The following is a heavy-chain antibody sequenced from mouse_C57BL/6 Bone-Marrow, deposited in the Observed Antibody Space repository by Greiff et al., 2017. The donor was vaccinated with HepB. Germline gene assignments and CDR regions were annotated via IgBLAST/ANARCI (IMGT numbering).Heavy chain of an antibody. CDR2: IHPNSGST. V-gene: IGHV1-64*01. CDR1: GYTFTSYW. CDR3: ARSGQRYFDY. D-gene: IGHD6-1*01. J-gene: IGHJ2*01. Sequence: QVQLQQPGAELVKPGASVKLSCKASGYTFTSYWMHWVKQRPGQGLEWIGMIHPNSGSTNYNEKFKSKATLTVDKSSSTAYMQLSSLTSADSAVYYCARSGQRYFDYWGQGTTLTVSS.